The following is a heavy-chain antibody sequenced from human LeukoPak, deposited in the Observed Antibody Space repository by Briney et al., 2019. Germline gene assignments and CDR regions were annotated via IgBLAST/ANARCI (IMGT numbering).Heavy chain of an antibody. J-gene: IGHJ4*02. Sequence: ASVKVSCKASGYTFTSYYMHWVQQAPGKGLEWMGRVDPEDGETIYAEKFQGRVTITADTSTDTAYMELSSLRSEDTAVYYCATSWVPIVVVPAAILTPHYWGQGTLVTVSS. CDR2: VDPEDGET. CDR3: ATSWVPIVVVPAAILTPHY. D-gene: IGHD2-2*02. CDR1: GYTFTSYY. V-gene: IGHV1-69-2*01.